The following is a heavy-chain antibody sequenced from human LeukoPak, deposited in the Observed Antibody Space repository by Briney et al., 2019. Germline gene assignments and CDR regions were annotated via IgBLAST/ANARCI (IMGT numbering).Heavy chain of an antibody. Sequence: PSQTLSLTCTVSGVSITTGFHWNWIRPRPGEGLEWIGHIYYSGDTYYNPSLQSRVTISVDTSKNQFSLRLNSVTAADTAVYYCARLHHDYGSGTYGGAYNYYMDVWGKGTTVTVSS. J-gene: IGHJ6*03. CDR1: GVSITTGFH. D-gene: IGHD3-10*01. CDR3: ARLHHDYGSGTYGGAYNYYMDV. V-gene: IGHV4-30-4*01. CDR2: IYYSGDT.